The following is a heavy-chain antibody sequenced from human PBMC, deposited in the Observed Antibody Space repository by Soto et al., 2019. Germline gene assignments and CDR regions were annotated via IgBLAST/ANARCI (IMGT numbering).Heavy chain of an antibody. CDR2: ISAYNGNT. CDR1: CYTFTSYG. Sequence: ASVKVSCKASCYTFTSYGISWVRQAPGEGLEWMGWISAYNGNTNYAQKLQVRVTMTTDTSTNTAYMELRSLRSEDTAVYSCARARIRIFGVVLFGMDVWGQGTTVTVSS. V-gene: IGHV1-18*01. CDR3: ARARIRIFGVVLFGMDV. D-gene: IGHD3-3*01. J-gene: IGHJ6*02.